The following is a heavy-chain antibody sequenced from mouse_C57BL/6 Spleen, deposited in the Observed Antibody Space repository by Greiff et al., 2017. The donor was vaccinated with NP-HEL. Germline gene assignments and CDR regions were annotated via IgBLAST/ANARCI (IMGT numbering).Heavy chain of an antibody. CDR3: AHYGSSYEFAY. CDR2: INPNNGGT. Sequence: EVQLQQSGPELVKPGASVKISCKASGYTFTDYYMNWVKQSHGKSLEWIGDINPNNGGTSYNQKFKGKATLTVDQSSSTAYMELRSLTSEDSAVYYYAHYGSSYEFAYWGQGTLVTVSS. V-gene: IGHV1-26*01. CDR1: GYTFTDYY. J-gene: IGHJ3*01. D-gene: IGHD1-1*01.